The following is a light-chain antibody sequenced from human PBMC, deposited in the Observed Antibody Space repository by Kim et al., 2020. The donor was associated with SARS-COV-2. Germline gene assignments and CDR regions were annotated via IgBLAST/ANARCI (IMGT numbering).Light chain of an antibody. CDR2: SNN. CDR1: SSNIGSNN. J-gene: IGLJ3*02. V-gene: IGLV1-44*01. Sequence: QSVLTQPPSASGTPGQRVTISCSGSSSNIGSNNVVWYQQLPGAAPNLLIYSNNQRPSGIPDRFSGSRSGTSASLAISGLQSGDEADYYCAVWDDSLKQGVFGGGTKLTVL. CDR3: AVWDDSLKQGV.